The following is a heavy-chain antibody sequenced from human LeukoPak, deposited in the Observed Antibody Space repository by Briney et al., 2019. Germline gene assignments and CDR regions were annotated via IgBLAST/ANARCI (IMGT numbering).Heavy chain of an antibody. CDR3: AGTGAPYYYDSSGYYADY. CDR2: ISSSGSTI. Sequence: GGSLRLSCAASGFTFSDYYMSWIRQAPGKGLEWVSYISSSGSTIYYADSVKGRFTISRDNAKNSLYLQMNSLRAEDTAVYCCAGTGAPYYYDSSGYYADYWGQGTLVTVSS. J-gene: IGHJ4*02. V-gene: IGHV3-11*01. D-gene: IGHD3-22*01. CDR1: GFTFSDYY.